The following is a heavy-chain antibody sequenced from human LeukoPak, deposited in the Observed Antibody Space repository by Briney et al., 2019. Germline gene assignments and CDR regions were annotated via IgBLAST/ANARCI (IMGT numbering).Heavy chain of an antibody. CDR3: ARDYCRDCYHSTGMDY. J-gene: IGHJ4*02. Sequence: PGGSLRLSCAASGFTFSSYAMHWVRQAPGKGLEWVAVISYDGSNKYYADSVKGRFTISRDNSKNTLYLQMNSLRAEDTAVYYCARDYCRDCYHSTGMDYWGQGTLVTVSS. D-gene: IGHD2-21*02. V-gene: IGHV3-30-3*01. CDR2: ISYDGSNK. CDR1: GFTFSSYA.